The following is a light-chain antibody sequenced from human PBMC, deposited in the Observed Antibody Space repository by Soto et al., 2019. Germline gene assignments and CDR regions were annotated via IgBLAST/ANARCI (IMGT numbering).Light chain of an antibody. V-gene: IGKV3-11*01. Sequence: EIVLTQSPATLSLSPGERATLSCRASQSISTSLAWYQQKPGQNPGLLTYDASNRATGIPARFSGSGSGTDFSLTISMLEPEDFAIYYCQYRNHWLPFGGGTKVEIK. CDR3: QYRNHWLP. CDR2: DAS. CDR1: QSISTS. J-gene: IGKJ4*01.